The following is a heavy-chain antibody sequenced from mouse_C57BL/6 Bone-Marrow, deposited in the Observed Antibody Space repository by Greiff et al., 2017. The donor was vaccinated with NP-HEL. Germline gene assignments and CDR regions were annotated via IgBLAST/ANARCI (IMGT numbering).Heavy chain of an antibody. J-gene: IGHJ2*01. Sequence: QVQLQQSGPELVKPGASVKISCKTSGYAFSSSWMNWVKQRPGKGLEWIGRIYPGDGDTNYNGKFKGKATLTADKSSSTAYMQLSSLTSEDSAVYFCARLYYCDYWGQGTTLTVAS. CDR2: IYPGDGDT. V-gene: IGHV1-82*01. CDR3: ARLYYCDY. CDR1: GYAFSSSW.